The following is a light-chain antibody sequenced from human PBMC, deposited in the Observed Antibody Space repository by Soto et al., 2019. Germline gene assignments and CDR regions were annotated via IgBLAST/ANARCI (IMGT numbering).Light chain of an antibody. CDR2: EVS. V-gene: IGKV2-30*01. Sequence: DVVMTQSPLSLPVTLGQPASISCRSSQSLLYGDGKTYLNWFQQRPGQSPRRLIYEVSHRDSGVPDRFSGSGSGTDFTLKISRAEAEYVGVYYCMQGSYCPKTFGQGTKLEIQ. CDR3: MQGSYCPKT. J-gene: IGKJ2*01. CDR1: QSLLYGDGKTY.